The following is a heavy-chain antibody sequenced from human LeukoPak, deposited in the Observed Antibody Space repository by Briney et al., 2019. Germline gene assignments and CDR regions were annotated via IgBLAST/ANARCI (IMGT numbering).Heavy chain of an antibody. J-gene: IGHJ2*01. V-gene: IGHV4-59*08. CDR3: ARHREWLVIWYFDL. D-gene: IGHD6-19*01. CDR2: IYYSGST. Sequence: SETLSLTCTLSGGSISRYYWSWIRQPPGKGLEWIGYIYYSGSTNYNPSLESRVTISVDTSKNQFSLKLSSVTAADTAVYYCARHREWLVIWYFDLWGRGTLVTVSS. CDR1: GGSISRYY.